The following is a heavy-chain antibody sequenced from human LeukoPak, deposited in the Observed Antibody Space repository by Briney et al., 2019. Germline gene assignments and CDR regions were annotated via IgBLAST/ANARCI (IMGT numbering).Heavy chain of an antibody. CDR1: GGSISSYY. V-gene: IGHV4-59*01. J-gene: IGHJ4*02. CDR3: ARGPYYYDSSGFSSLDY. CDR2: IYYSGST. Sequence: SETLSLTCAVSGGSISSYYWSWIRQPPGKGLEWIGYIYYSGSTNYNPSLKSRVTISVDTSKNQFSLRLSSVTAADMAVYYCARGPYYYDSSGFSSLDYWGQGTLVTVSS. D-gene: IGHD3-22*01.